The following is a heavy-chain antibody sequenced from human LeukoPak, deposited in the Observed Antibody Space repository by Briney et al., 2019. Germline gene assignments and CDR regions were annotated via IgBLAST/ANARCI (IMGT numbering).Heavy chain of an antibody. CDR3: AGGILYGDYVYYYGMDV. CDR1: GFTFSSYW. V-gene: IGHV3-7*01. J-gene: IGHJ6*02. D-gene: IGHD4-17*01. CDR2: IKQDGSEK. Sequence: PGGSLRLSCAASGFTFSSYWMSWVRQAPGKGLEWVANIKQDGSEKYYVDSVKGRFTISRDNAKNSLYLQMNSLRAEDTAVYYCAGGILYGDYVYYYGMDVWAKGPRSPSP.